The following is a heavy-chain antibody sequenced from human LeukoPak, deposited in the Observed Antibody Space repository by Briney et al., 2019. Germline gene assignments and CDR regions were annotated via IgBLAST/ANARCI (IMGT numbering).Heavy chain of an antibody. CDR2: ISSSSSYI. V-gene: IGHV3-21*01. CDR1: GFTFSSYT. D-gene: IGHD3-22*01. J-gene: IGHJ3*02. Sequence: GGSLRLSCAASGFTFSSYTMNWVRQAPGKGLEWLSSISSSSSYIYYADSVKGRFTISRDNAKTSLNLQMNSLRAEDTAVYYCAREPYCYNSSANDAFDIWGQGTMVTVSS. CDR3: AREPYCYNSSANDAFDI.